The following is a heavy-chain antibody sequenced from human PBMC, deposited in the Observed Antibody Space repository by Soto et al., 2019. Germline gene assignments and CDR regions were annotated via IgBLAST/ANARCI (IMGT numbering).Heavy chain of an antibody. J-gene: IGHJ1*01. CDR3: ARASRDCSGGTCFPLPTAEYFRH. CDR2: IIPMFGTA. V-gene: IGHV1-69*13. CDR1: GGTFSSHV. D-gene: IGHD2-15*01. Sequence: SVKVSCKASGGTFSSHVFTWVRQAPGQGLEWMGGIIPMFGTANHAQKFQGRVTLIADESTSTAYLELSSLRSEDTAVYYCARASRDCSGGTCFPLPTAEYFRHWGQGTLVTVSS.